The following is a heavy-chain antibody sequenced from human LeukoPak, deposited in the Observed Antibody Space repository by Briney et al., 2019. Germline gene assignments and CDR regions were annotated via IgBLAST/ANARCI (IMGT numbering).Heavy chain of an antibody. CDR2: INGGGDIM. CDR3: AMRDRGYGLDI. CDR1: GFSLRAYD. V-gene: IGHV3-23*01. Sequence: GGSLRLSCAASGFSLRAYDLIWVRQAPGKGLDWVSIINGGGDIMMYEDSVKGRFTISRDNSKNTFYLQMNSLRVDDTAVYYCAMRDRGYGLDIWGQGTMVTVSS. D-gene: IGHD3-10*01. J-gene: IGHJ3*02.